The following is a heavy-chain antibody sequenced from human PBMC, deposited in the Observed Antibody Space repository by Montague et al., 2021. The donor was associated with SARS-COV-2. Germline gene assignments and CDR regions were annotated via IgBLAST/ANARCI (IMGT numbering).Heavy chain of an antibody. CDR1: GFAFSNYD. D-gene: IGHD3/OR15-3a*01. J-gene: IGHJ3*02. V-gene: IGHV3-13*01. CDR2: LGSAGDS. CDR3: ARGGLAPHSSGGLNQDGFDI. Sequence: SLRLSCAASGFAFSNYDMHWVRQRSGLSLGWVSGLGSAGDSYYPGSVRGRFTASRDIATNSLFLQMDNLKTGDTAVYYCARGGLAPHSSGGLNQDGFDIWGRGTMVTVS.